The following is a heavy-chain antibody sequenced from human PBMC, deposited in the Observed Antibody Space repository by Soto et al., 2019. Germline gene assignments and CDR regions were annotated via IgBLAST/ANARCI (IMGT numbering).Heavy chain of an antibody. CDR1: GFTFSDYY. J-gene: IGHJ3*02. Sequence: QVQLVESGGGLVKPGGSLRLSCAASGFTFSDYYMSWIRQAPGKGLEWVSYISSSGSTIYYADSVKGRFTISRGNAKNALSLQMTSLRAEDTAVYYCARASSFGGRRSEAFDIWGQGTMVTVSS. V-gene: IGHV3-11*01. CDR3: ARASSFGGRRSEAFDI. CDR2: ISSSGSTI. D-gene: IGHD3-10*01.